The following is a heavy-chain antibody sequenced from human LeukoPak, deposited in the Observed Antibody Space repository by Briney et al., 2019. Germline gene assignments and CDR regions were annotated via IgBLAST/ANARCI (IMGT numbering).Heavy chain of an antibody. CDR1: GFTFSGSA. Sequence: GGSLRLSCAASGFTFSGSAMRWVRQASGKGLEWVGRIRSKANSYATAYAASVKGRFTISRDDSKNTAYLQMNSLKTEDTAVYYCTSKGDIVAYNWFDPWGQGTLVTVSS. CDR2: IRSKANSYAT. CDR3: TSKGDIVAYNWFDP. V-gene: IGHV3-73*01. D-gene: IGHD5-12*01. J-gene: IGHJ5*02.